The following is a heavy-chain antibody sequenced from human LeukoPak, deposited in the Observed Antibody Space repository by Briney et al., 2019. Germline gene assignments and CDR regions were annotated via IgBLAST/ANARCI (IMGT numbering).Heavy chain of an antibody. Sequence: PGGSLRLSCAASGFTFSSYWMSWVRQAPGKGLEWVANIKQDGSEKYYVDSVKGRFTISRDNAKNSLYLQMNSLRAEDTAVYYCAREGYYCSGGSCYSDYWGQGTLVTVSS. CDR3: AREGYYCSGGSCYSDY. CDR1: GFTFSSYW. D-gene: IGHD2-15*01. CDR2: IKQDGSEK. J-gene: IGHJ4*02. V-gene: IGHV3-7*01.